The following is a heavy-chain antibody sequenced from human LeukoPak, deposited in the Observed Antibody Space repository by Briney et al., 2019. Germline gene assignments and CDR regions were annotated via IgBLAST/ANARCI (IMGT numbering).Heavy chain of an antibody. CDR1: GFTFSSYG. J-gene: IGHJ4*02. CDR3: AKGGEYYYDSSGLDY. CDR2: ISGSGGST. V-gene: IGHV3-23*01. Sequence: GGSLRLSCAASGFTFSSYGMSWVRHAPGKGLEWVSAISGSGGSTYYADSVKGRFTISRDNSKNTLYLQMNSLRAEDTAVYYCAKGGEYYYDSSGLDYWGQGTLVTVSS. D-gene: IGHD3-22*01.